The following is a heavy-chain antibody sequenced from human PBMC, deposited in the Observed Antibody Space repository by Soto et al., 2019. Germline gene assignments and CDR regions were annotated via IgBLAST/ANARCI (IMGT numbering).Heavy chain of an antibody. Sequence: PGGSLRLSCAASGFTFNNYWMHWVRQAPGKGLLWVSRINRDGSATTYADSVKGRFTVSRDNAKNTLYLQMNSLRAEDAAVYYCARDFDGGIPDYWGQGTLVTVSS. J-gene: IGHJ4*02. V-gene: IGHV3-74*03. D-gene: IGHD2-15*01. CDR2: INRDGSAT. CDR3: ARDFDGGIPDY. CDR1: GFTFNNYW.